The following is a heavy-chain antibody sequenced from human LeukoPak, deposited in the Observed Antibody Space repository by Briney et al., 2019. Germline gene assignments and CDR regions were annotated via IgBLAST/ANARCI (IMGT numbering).Heavy chain of an antibody. D-gene: IGHD3-9*01. CDR3: ARRGELTEYYYYGMDV. Sequence: SETLSLTCTVSGGSISSGGYYWSWIRQHPGKGLEWIGYIYYSGSTYYNPSLKSRVTISVDTSKNQFSLKLSSVTAADTAVYYCARRGELTEYYYYGMDVWGQGTTVTVSS. CDR1: GGSISSGGYY. V-gene: IGHV4-31*03. CDR2: IYYSGST. J-gene: IGHJ6*02.